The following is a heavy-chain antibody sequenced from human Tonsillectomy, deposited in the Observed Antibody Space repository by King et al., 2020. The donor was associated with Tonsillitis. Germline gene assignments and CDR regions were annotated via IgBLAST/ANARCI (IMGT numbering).Heavy chain of an antibody. CDR2: IYPGDSDT. Sequence: GQLVQSGAEVKKPGESLKISCKGSGYSFTSYWIGWVRQMPGKGLEWMGIIYPGDSDTRYSPSFQGQFTISADKSISTAYLQWSSLKASDPAMYYCARPLSWGGGDYGLGYWGQGTLVTVSS. V-gene: IGHV5-51*01. J-gene: IGHJ4*02. CDR3: ARPLSWGGGDYGLGY. D-gene: IGHD2-21*02. CDR1: GYSFTSYW.